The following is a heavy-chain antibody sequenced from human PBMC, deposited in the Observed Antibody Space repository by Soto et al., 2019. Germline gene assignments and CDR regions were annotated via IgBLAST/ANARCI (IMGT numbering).Heavy chain of an antibody. CDR2: IWYDGSRK. Sequence: GGSLRLSCAAFGLSFNSYGMHWVRQAPGKGLEWVAVIWYDGSRKFYADSVKGRFTISRDNSKNTLYLEMNSLRDEDTAVYYCARGPQWLDPFYCDYWGQGTLVTVSS. J-gene: IGHJ4*02. V-gene: IGHV3-33*01. D-gene: IGHD6-19*01. CDR1: GLSFNSYG. CDR3: ARGPQWLDPFYCDY.